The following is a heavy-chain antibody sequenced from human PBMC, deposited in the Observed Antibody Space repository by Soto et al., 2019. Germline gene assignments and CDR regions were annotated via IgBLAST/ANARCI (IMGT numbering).Heavy chain of an antibody. Sequence: QVQLVQSGAEVQRPGASVKVSCKASGYTFTSYDFNWVRQAPGQGLEWMGWVNPNSGNTDYAEKFQGRVTITRTTSIRTAYMELSSLRSADTAVYYCARASYLDPAFDIWGQGTMVTVSS. D-gene: IGHD2-2*03. J-gene: IGHJ3*02. CDR3: ARASYLDPAFDI. CDR2: VNPNSGNT. V-gene: IGHV1-8*01. CDR1: GYTFTSYD.